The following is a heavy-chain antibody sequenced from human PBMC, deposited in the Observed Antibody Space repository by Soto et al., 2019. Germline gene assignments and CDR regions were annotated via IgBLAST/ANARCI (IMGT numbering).Heavy chain of an antibody. V-gene: IGHV4-61*01. D-gene: IGHD4-17*01. CDR3: ARTTAVPNTLRSRYFFDY. CDR2: VYYSGTT. Sequence: SETLSLTCSVSGGSVSDKTYYWSWIRQPPGKRLEWIGYVYYSGTTNYNPSLKSRVTISVDLSKNRFSLRLSYVTTADTALYYCARTTAVPNTLRSRYFFDYWGQGTRVTSPQ. CDR1: GGSVSDKTYY. J-gene: IGHJ4*02.